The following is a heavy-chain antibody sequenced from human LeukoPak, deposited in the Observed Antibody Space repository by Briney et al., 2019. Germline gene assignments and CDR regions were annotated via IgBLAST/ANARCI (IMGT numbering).Heavy chain of an antibody. CDR2: IYYSGRT. CDR3: ARRRYYDGSGYLE. D-gene: IGHD3-22*01. V-gene: IGHV4-39*01. CDR1: GDSVSRSDSY. J-gene: IGHJ1*01. Sequence: SETLSLTCSVSGDSVSRSDSYWDWIRQPPGKGLEWIGTIYYSGRTYYSPSLKSRVTMSVDPSNDQFSLNLRSVTAADTAVYYCARRRYYDGSGYLEWGQGTLLSVSS.